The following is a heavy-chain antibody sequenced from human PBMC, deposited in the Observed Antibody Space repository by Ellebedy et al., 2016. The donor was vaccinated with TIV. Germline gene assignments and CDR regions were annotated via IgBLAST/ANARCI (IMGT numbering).Heavy chain of an antibody. CDR3: AKGSSSGFNYDRVGFQY. Sequence: GRSLRLSCAASGFTFGSFAMHWVRQAPGKGLEWLSVISGDGVNTYSAASVKGRSTITRDNFKNTLFLQVNRLRAEDTAVYYCAKGSSSGFNYDRVGFQYWGQGTLVTASS. CDR1: GFTFGSFA. D-gene: IGHD3-22*01. V-gene: IGHV3-23*01. CDR2: ISGDGVNT. J-gene: IGHJ4*02.